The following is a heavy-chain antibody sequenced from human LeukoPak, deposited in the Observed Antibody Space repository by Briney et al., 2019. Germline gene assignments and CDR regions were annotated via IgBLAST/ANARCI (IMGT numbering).Heavy chain of an antibody. D-gene: IGHD6-13*01. CDR2: IHTSGST. CDR3: ARDLGQQLADAFDI. V-gene: IGHV4-4*07. CDR1: GGSISSYY. J-gene: IGHJ3*02. Sequence: SETLSLTCTVSGGSISSYYWSWIRQPAGKGLEWIGRIHTSGSTNYNPSLKSRVTMSVDTSKNQFSLKLSSVTAADTAVYYCARDLGQQLADAFDIWGQGTMVTVSS.